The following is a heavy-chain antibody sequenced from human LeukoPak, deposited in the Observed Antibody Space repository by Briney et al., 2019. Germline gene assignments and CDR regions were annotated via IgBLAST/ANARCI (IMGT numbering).Heavy chain of an antibody. Sequence: GGSLRLACAASGFTFSSYAMSWVRQAPGKGLEWVSAISGSGGSTYYADSVKGRFTISRDNSKNTLYLQMNSLRAEDTAVYYCAKGFGYSYGYGLDYWGQGTLVTVSS. V-gene: IGHV3-23*01. J-gene: IGHJ4*02. CDR2: ISGSGGST. D-gene: IGHD5-18*01. CDR3: AKGFGYSYGYGLDY. CDR1: GFTFSSYA.